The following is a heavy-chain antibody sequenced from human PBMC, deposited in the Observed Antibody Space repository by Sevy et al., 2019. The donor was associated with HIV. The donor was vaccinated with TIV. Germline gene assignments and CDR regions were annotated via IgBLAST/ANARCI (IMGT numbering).Heavy chain of an antibody. J-gene: IGHJ1*01. CDR2: FDPEDGET. D-gene: IGHD3-3*01. CDR3: ATRVFYDFWSGYYFHH. Sequence: ASVKVSCKVSGYTLTELSMHWVRQAPGKGLEWMGGFDPEDGETIYAQKFQGRVTMTEDTSTDTAYMEMSSLRSEDTAVYYCATRVFYDFWSGYYFHHWGQGTLVTLSS. CDR1: GYTLTELS. V-gene: IGHV1-24*01.